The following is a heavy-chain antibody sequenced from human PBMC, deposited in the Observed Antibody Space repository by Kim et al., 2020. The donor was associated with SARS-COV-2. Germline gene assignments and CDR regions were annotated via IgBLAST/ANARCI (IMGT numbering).Heavy chain of an antibody. D-gene: IGHD3-10*01. J-gene: IGHJ3*02. V-gene: IGHV1-69*01. CDR3: AQQLSGNYDVFDI. Sequence: NYAPKFQGRVTITADQYANTAFMELTNLRSEDTAVYLCAQQLSGNYDVFDIWGQGTMVTVSS.